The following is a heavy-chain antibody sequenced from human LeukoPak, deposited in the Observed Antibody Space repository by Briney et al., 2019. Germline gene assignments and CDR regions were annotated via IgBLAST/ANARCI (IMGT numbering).Heavy chain of an antibody. V-gene: IGHV1-8*02. CDR1: GYTFTSYG. Sequence: GASVKVSCKASGYTFTSYGISWVRQAPGQGLEWMGWMNPNSGNTGYAQKFQGRVTMTEDTSTDTAYMELSSLRSEDTAVYYCATGVGGDYHVFDYWGQGTLVTVSS. CDR3: ATGVGGDYHVFDY. J-gene: IGHJ4*02. CDR2: MNPNSGNT. D-gene: IGHD4-17*01.